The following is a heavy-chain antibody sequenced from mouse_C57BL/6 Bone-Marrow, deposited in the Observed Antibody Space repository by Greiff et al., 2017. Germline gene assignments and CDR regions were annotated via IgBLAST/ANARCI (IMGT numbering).Heavy chain of an antibody. Sequence: EVQLVESGGGLVQPKGSLKLSCAASGFSFNTYAMNWVRQAPGTGLEWVARIRSKSNNYATYYADSVKDRFTISRDDSESVLYLQMNDLKTEDTAMYYCVRGAGFAYWGQGTLVTVSA. V-gene: IGHV10-1*01. CDR3: VRGAGFAY. CDR1: GFSFNTYA. CDR2: IRSKSNNYAT. J-gene: IGHJ3*01.